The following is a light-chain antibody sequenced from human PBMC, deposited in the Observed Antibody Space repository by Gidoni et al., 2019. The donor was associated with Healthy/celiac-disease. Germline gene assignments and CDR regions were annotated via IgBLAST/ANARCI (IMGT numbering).Light chain of an antibody. J-gene: IGKJ4*01. Sequence: DIVLTQSPATLSLSPGERATLSCRASQSVSSYLDWYQQKPGQAPRLLIYDASNRATGIPARFSGSGSGTDFTLTISSLEPEDFAVYYCQQRSNLLTFGGGTKVEIK. CDR3: QQRSNLLT. CDR1: QSVSSY. CDR2: DAS. V-gene: IGKV3-11*01.